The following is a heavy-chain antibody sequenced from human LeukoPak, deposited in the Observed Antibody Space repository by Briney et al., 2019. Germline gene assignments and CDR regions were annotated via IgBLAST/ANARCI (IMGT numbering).Heavy chain of an antibody. J-gene: IGHJ4*02. Sequence: SETLSLTCTVSGGSISSYYGSWIRQPAGKGREWIGRIYTSGSTNYNPSLKSRVTMSVDTSKNQFSVKLSSVTAADTAVNYCARNETVFWCAYYLVFAYWGQQTLLTVSS. CDR3: ARNETVFWCAYYLVFAY. CDR1: GGSISSYY. V-gene: IGHV4-4*07. CDR2: IYTSGST. D-gene: IGHD3-3*01.